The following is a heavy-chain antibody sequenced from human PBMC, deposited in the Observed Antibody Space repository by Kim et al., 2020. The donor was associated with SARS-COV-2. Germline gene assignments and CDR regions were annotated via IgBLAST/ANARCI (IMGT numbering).Heavy chain of an antibody. J-gene: IGHJ4*02. Sequence: SETLSLTCAVYGGSFSGYYWSWIRQPPGKGLEWIGEINHSGSTNYNPSLKSRVTISVDTSKNQFSLKLSSVTAAATAVYYCARYCSSTSCSPYYFDYWGQGTLVTVSS. V-gene: IGHV4-34*01. D-gene: IGHD2-2*01. CDR3: ARYCSSTSCSPYYFDY. CDR1: GGSFSGYY. CDR2: INHSGST.